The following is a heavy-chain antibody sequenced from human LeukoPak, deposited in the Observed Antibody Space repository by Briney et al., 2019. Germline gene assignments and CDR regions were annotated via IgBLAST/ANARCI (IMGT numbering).Heavy chain of an antibody. J-gene: IGHJ4*02. V-gene: IGHV3-48*01. D-gene: IGHD3-22*01. CDR1: GFTFSSYS. CDR3: AGLPAYYYDTSGFYFDY. CDR2: ISSSSSTI. Sequence: PGGSLRLSCAASGFTFSSYSMNWVRQAPGKGLEWVSYISSSSSTIYYADSVKGRFTISRDNSKNTLHLQMNSLRAEDTAVYYCAGLPAYYYDTSGFYFDYWGQGTLVTVSS.